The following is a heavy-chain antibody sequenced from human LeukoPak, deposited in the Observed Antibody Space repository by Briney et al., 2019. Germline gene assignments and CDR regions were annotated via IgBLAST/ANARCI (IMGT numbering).Heavy chain of an antibody. CDR3: AREYYDILTGYAGYYYGMDV. D-gene: IGHD3-9*01. CDR1: GGSISSYY. CDR2: LYYSGAT. J-gene: IGHJ6*02. Sequence: PSETLSLTCTVSGGSISSYYWSWLRQPPGKGLEWIGYLYYSGATNYNPSLKSRVIISVDTSKNQFSLKLSPVTAADTAVYYCAREYYDILTGYAGYYYGMDVWGQGTTVTVSS. V-gene: IGHV4-59*12.